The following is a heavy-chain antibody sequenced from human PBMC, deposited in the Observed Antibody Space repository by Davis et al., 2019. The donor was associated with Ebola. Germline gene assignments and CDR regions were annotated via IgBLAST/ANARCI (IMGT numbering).Heavy chain of an antibody. V-gene: IGHV5-10-1*01. CDR3: ARREQLVRERIYYYYYGMDV. D-gene: IGHD6-6*01. Sequence: GGSLRLSCKGSGYSFTSYWISWVRQMPGKGLEWMGRIAHSDSYTNYSSSFHGHVTISADKSISTAYLQWSSLKASDTAMYYCARREQLVRERIYYYYYGMDVWGQGTTVTVSS. CDR1: GYSFTSYW. J-gene: IGHJ6*02. CDR2: IAHSDSYT.